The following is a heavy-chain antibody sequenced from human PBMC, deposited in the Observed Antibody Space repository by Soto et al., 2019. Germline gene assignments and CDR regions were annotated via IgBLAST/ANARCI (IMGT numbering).Heavy chain of an antibody. J-gene: IGHJ4*02. V-gene: IGHV1-18*01. CDR1: G. CDR3: ARESPPPYYYDSSGPLDY. D-gene: IGHD3-22*01. CDR2: ISAYNGKT. Sequence: GGSRILQTPRQGLEWMGWISAYNGKTKYTQKLQGRLTMTTDTSTSTAYMELRSLRSNDTAVYYCARESPPPYYYDSSGPLDYWGQGTLVTVSS.